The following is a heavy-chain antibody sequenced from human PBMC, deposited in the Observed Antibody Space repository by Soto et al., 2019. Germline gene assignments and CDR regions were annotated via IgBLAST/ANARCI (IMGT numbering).Heavy chain of an antibody. Sequence: GSVKVSCKASGYTFTSYAMHWVRQAPGQRLEWMGWINAGNGSTKYSQKFQGRVTITRDTSASTAYMELSSLRSEDTAVYYCARSGYYYGSGSIGNYYGMDVWGQGTTVTVSS. V-gene: IGHV1-3*01. CDR1: GYTFTSYA. CDR3: ARSGYYYGSGSIGNYYGMDV. D-gene: IGHD3-10*01. J-gene: IGHJ6*02. CDR2: INAGNGST.